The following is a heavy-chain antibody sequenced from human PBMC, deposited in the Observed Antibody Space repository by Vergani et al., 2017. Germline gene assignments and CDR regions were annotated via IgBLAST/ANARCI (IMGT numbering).Heavy chain of an antibody. CDR3: ARGLPFCSDFRCDHWFDP. CDR1: GFTFSRHW. D-gene: IGHD3-3*01. CDR2: IYADGDT. J-gene: IGHJ5*02. Sequence: EVQLVESGGGLVQPGGSLRLSCAASGFTFSRHWMHWVRQAPGKGLEWVSVIYADGDTSYADSVKGRFTVSRDASTNTVLLQMSSLRSEDTAVYYCARGLPFCSDFRCDHWFDPWGQGTLVTVSS. V-gene: IGHV3-66*01.